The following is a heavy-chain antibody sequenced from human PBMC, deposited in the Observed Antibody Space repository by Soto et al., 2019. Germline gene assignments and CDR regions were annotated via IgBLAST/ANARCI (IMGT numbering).Heavy chain of an antibody. D-gene: IGHD2-2*02. Sequence: SETLSLTCTVSGGSISSGGYYWSWIRQHPGKGLEWIGYIYYSGSTNYNPSLKSRVTISVDTSKNQFSLKLSSVTAADTAVYYCARRIEYTNYFDYWGQGTLVTVSS. CDR3: ARRIEYTNYFDY. CDR1: GGSISSGGYY. J-gene: IGHJ4*02. V-gene: IGHV4-31*03. CDR2: IYYSGST.